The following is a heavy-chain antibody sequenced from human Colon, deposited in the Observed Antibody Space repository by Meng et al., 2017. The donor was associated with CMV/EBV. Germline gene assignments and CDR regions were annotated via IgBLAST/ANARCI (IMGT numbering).Heavy chain of an antibody. CDR1: GFTFSIYA. V-gene: IGHV3-30*04. CDR3: ARVGDYPGGYYDS. D-gene: IGHD3-10*01. CDR2: ISYDGGNK. J-gene: IGHJ4*02. Sequence: GGSLRLSCPASGFTFSIYAMHWVRQAPGKGLEWVAVISYDGGNKYYADSVKGRFTISRDNSKNTLSLQMNNLRADDTSVYYCARVGDYPGGYYDSWGQGTLVTVSS.